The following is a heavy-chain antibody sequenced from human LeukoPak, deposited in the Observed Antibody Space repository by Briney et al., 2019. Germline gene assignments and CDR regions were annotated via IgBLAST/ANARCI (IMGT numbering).Heavy chain of an antibody. Sequence: GGSLRLSCAASGFTFSGHWMHWVRQAPGKGLVWVSRINTDGSSTTYADSVKGRFTISRDNAKNTLYLQMNSLRVEDTAVYHCVRRHPPPSTSPTSYGMDVWGQGTTVTVSS. V-gene: IGHV3-74*01. J-gene: IGHJ6*02. D-gene: IGHD2-2*01. CDR2: INTDGSST. CDR1: GFTFSGHW. CDR3: VRRHPPPSTSPTSYGMDV.